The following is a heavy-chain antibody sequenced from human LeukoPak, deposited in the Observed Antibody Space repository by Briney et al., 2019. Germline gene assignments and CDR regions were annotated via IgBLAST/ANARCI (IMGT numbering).Heavy chain of an antibody. CDR2: ISYDGDNK. D-gene: IGHD3-22*01. CDR1: GFTFSSYA. CDR3: AKDGSSGYYYSTLDY. J-gene: IGHJ4*02. V-gene: IGHV3-30-3*01. Sequence: GGSLRLSCAASGFTFSSYAMHWVRQAPGKWLEWVAVISYDGDNKYYADSVKGRFIISRDNSRNTLYLQMNSLRAEDTAVYYCAKDGSSGYYYSTLDYWGQGTLVTVSS.